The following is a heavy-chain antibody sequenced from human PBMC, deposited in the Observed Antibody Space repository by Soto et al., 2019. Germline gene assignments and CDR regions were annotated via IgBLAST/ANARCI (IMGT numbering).Heavy chain of an antibody. CDR1: GGSISSGGYS. Sequence: QLQLQESGSGLVKPSQTLSLTCAVSGGSISSGGYSWSWIRQPPGKGLEWIGYIYHSGSTYYNPSLKSRVTISVDRSNIQFSLKLSSVTAADTAVYYCARAPSADYSNYAVWFDPWGQGTLVTVSS. D-gene: IGHD4-4*01. CDR3: ARAPSADYSNYAVWFDP. V-gene: IGHV4-30-2*01. J-gene: IGHJ5*02. CDR2: IYHSGST.